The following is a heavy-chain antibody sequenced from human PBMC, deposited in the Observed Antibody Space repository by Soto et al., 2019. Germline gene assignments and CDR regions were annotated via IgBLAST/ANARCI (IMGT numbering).Heavy chain of an antibody. CDR1: GFTFISYG. CDR2: IWYDGNNK. Sequence: GGSLRLSCAASGFTFISYGMHWVRQAPGKGLEWVAVIWYDGNNKYYADSVKGRFTISRDNSKNTLYLQMNSLRAEDTAVYYCARDDFGDPATFDYWGQGTLVTVSS. J-gene: IGHJ4*02. D-gene: IGHD4-17*01. V-gene: IGHV3-33*01. CDR3: ARDDFGDPATFDY.